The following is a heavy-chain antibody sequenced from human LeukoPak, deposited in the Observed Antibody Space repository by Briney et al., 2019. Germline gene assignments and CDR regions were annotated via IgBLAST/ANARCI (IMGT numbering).Heavy chain of an antibody. V-gene: IGHV1-18*01. J-gene: IGHJ5*02. D-gene: IGHD3-10*01. CDR3: ARALGEPYYYGSGSPSNWFDP. Sequence: EASVKVSCKASGYTFTSYGISWVRQAPGQGLEWMGWISAYNGNTNYAQKLQGRVTMTTDTSTSTAYMELRSLRSDDTAVYYCARALGEPYYYGSGSPSNWFDPWGQGTLVTVSS. CDR1: GYTFTSYG. CDR2: ISAYNGNT.